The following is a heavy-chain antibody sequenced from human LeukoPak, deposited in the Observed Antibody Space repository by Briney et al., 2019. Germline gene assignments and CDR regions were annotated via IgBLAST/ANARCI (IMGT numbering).Heavy chain of an antibody. D-gene: IGHD1-26*01. J-gene: IGHJ4*02. V-gene: IGHV4-34*01. CDR2: INHFGST. CDR3: ARIRSRKWGFDY. Sequence: SETLSLTCAIYGGSFIGYYWSWIRQPPGKGLEWIGEINHFGSTNYNPSLKSRVTISIDTSKNQFSLKLSSVTAADTAVYYCARIRSRKWGFDYWGQGTLVTVSS. CDR1: GGSFIGYY.